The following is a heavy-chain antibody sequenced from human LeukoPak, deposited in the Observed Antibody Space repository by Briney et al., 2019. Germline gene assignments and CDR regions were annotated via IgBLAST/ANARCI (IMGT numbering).Heavy chain of an antibody. Sequence: ASVKVSCKASGYTFTCYYMHWVRQAPGQGLEWMGWINPNSGGTNYAQKFQGRVTMTRDTSISTAYMELSRLRSDDTAVYYCARVRDGYASFDYWGQGTLVTVYS. CDR3: ARVRDGYASFDY. CDR2: INPNSGGT. V-gene: IGHV1-2*02. D-gene: IGHD5-24*01. J-gene: IGHJ4*02. CDR1: GYTFTCYY.